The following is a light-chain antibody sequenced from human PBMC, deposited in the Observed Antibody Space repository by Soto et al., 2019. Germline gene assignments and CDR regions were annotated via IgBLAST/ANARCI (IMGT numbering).Light chain of an antibody. J-gene: IGLJ3*02. V-gene: IGLV2-14*01. CDR1: TNDIGSYNY. Sequence: QSVLTQPASVSGSPGQSITLSCAGTTNDIGSYNYVSWFQQHPGEAPKLIIFEVTHRPSGISTRFSGSKSGNTASLTIYDLQAEDEALYYCSSYKFSTTLRVFGGGTKLTVL. CDR3: SSYKFSTTLRV. CDR2: EVT.